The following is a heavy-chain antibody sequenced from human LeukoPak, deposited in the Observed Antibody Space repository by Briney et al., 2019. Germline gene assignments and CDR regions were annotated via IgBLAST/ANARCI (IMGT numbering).Heavy chain of an antibody. CDR3: ARGRRGSGSYYRLPFDY. CDR2: INHSGST. D-gene: IGHD3-10*01. CDR1: GGSFSGYY. Sequence: PSETLSLTCAVYGGSFSGYYWSWIRQPPGKGLEWIGEINHSGSTNYNPSLKSRVTISVDTSKNQFSLELSSVTAADTAVYYCARGRRGSGSYYRLPFDYWGQGTLVTVSS. V-gene: IGHV4-34*01. J-gene: IGHJ4*02.